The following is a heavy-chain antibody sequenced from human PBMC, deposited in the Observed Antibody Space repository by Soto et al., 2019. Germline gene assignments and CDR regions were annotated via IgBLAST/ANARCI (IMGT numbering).Heavy chain of an antibody. CDR2: IYYSGST. CDR1: GGSISSGGYS. CDR3: NRGRSSWYSY. D-gene: IGHD6-13*01. J-gene: IGHJ4*02. V-gene: IGHV4-30-2*05. Sequence: SETLSLTCAVSGGSISSGGYSWSWIRQPPGKGLEWIGYIYYSGSTYHNPSLKSRVTISVDTSKNRFSLKLISVTAAETAVYYCNRGRSSWYSYSGQGTLVTVSS.